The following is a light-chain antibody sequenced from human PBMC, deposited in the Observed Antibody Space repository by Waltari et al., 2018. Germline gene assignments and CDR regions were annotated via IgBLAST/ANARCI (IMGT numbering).Light chain of an antibody. J-gene: IGLJ1*01. CDR2: EVA. V-gene: IGLV2-8*01. CDR3: SSYAGSKNYV. CDR1: SSDVGGYNY. Sequence: QSALTQPPSASGSPGQSVTISCTGTSSDVGGYNYVSWYQQHPGKAPKLMIYEVARRPSGGPDRFSGSKSGNTASLTVSGLQAEDEADYYCSSYAGSKNYVFGTGTKVTVL.